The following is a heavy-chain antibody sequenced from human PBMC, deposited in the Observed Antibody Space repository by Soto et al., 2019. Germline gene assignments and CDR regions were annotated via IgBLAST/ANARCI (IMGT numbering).Heavy chain of an antibody. J-gene: IGHJ4*02. D-gene: IGHD6-6*01. CDR1: GGSISSSSYY. CDR2: IYYSGST. Sequence: SETLSLTCTVSGGSISSSSYYWGWIRQPPGKGLEWIGSIYYSGSTYYNPSLKSRVTISVDTSKNRFSLKLSSVTAADTAVYYCARQDSSSSYVDYWGQGTLVTVSS. CDR3: ARQDSSSSYVDY. V-gene: IGHV4-39*01.